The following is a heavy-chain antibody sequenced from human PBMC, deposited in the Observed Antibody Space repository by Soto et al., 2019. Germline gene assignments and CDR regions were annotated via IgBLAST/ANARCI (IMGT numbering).Heavy chain of an antibody. D-gene: IGHD2-15*01. Sequence: EVQLVASGGDLVQPGRSLRLSWTPSGFTFGDYAMNWVRQAPGKGLEWVGFIRRKAYGGTPEYAASVKGRFTMSRDASKSIAYLQMNSLKTEDTAVFSCARSLLNGMDGWGKGTTITVSS. CDR3: ARSLLNGMDG. V-gene: IGHV3-49*04. CDR2: IRRKAYGGTP. CDR1: GFTFGDYA. J-gene: IGHJ6*04.